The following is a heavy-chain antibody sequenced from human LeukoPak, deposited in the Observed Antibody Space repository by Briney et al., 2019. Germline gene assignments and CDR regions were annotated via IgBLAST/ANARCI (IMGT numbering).Heavy chain of an antibody. CDR3: ARDVGDGYKYYYGMDV. CDR1: GFTFSSYW. Sequence: PGGSLRLSCAASGFTFSSYWMSWVRQAPGKGLEWVANIKQDGSEKYYVDSVKGRFTISRDNAKNSLYLQMNSLRAEDTAVYYCARDVGDGYKYYYGMDVWGQGTTVTVSS. CDR2: IKQDGSEK. D-gene: IGHD5-24*01. J-gene: IGHJ6*02. V-gene: IGHV3-7*01.